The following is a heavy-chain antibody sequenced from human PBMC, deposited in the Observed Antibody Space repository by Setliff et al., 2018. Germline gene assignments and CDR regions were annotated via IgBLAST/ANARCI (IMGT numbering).Heavy chain of an antibody. D-gene: IGHD6-19*01. CDR1: GYSISSGYF. CDR2: IYHSGQT. Sequence: SETLSLTCDVSGYSISSGYFWGWIRQPPGKGLEWIGNIYHSGQTYYHPSLKSRVTLSVDTSKNQLSLKLIYVSAADTAVYYCARLLAGTGGFFYYGVEVWGQGTTVTVSS. CDR3: ARLLAGTGGFFYYGVEV. J-gene: IGHJ6*02. V-gene: IGHV4-38-2*01.